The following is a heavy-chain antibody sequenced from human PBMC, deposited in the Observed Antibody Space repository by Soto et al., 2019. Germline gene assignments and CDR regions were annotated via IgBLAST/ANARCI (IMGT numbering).Heavy chain of an antibody. V-gene: IGHV1-3*01. CDR3: ARDHSGYDSGGCYVY. CDR2: INAGNGNT. D-gene: IGHD5-12*01. CDR1: GYTFTSYA. J-gene: IGHJ4*02. Sequence: QVQLVQSGAEVKKPGASVKVSCKASGYTFTSYAMHWVRQAPGQRLEWMGWINAGNGNTKYSQKFQGRVTITRDTSASTAYMELSSLRSEDTAVYYCARDHSGYDSGGCYVYWGQGTLVTVSS.